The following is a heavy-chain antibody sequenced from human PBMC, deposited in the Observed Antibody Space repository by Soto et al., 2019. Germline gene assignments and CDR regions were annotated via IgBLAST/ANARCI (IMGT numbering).Heavy chain of an antibody. CDR2: IIPMFGTP. J-gene: IGHJ4*02. CDR1: GDAFTNYI. D-gene: IGHD1-26*01. Sequence: QVQLVQAGAEVKKPGSSVKVSCKASGDAFTNYIFDWVRQAPGQGLEWMGGIIPMFGTPKYAQTFQDRVTFSADVSTCTAYLELTSLRFDDTAVYYCARGRDQPPVGLYFDSWGEGTRVTVSS. CDR3: ARGRDQPPVGLYFDS. V-gene: IGHV1-69*01.